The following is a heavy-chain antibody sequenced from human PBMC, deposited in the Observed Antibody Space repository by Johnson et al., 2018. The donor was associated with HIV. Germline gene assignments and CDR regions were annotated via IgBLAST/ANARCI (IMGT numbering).Heavy chain of an antibody. CDR1: GFTFRNYG. J-gene: IGHJ3*02. D-gene: IGHD6-25*01. CDR3: ARRIAAADDAFDI. CDR2: ISYDGSNK. V-gene: IGHV3-30*03. Sequence: QVQLVESGGGVVQPGRSLRLSCAASGFTFRNYGIHWVRQAPGKGLEWVAVISYDGSNKYYADSVKGRFTISRDNSKNTLYLQMNSLRAEDTAMYYCARRIAAADDAFDIWGHGTMVTVSS.